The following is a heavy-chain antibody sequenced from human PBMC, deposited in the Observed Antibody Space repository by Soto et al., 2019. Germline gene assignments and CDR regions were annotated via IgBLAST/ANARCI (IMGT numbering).Heavy chain of an antibody. V-gene: IGHV3-23*01. Sequence: LRLSCAVSGFTFRTYAMNWVRQAPGKGLEWVSGISGTGGGTYYAGSVKGRFTISRDNSKNTLYLQMNSLRAEDTAVYYCAKDRTVYYDFWSGPPSLDVWGQGTTVTVSS. CDR2: ISGTGGGT. CDR1: GFTFRTYA. CDR3: AKDRTVYYDFWSGPPSLDV. J-gene: IGHJ6*02. D-gene: IGHD3-3*01.